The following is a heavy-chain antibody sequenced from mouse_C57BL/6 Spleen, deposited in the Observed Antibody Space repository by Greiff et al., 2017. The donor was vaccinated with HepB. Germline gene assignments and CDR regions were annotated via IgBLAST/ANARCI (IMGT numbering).Heavy chain of an antibody. J-gene: IGHJ4*01. D-gene: IGHD3-3*01. CDR2: IDPENGDT. CDR3: TGTPYYAMDY. CDR1: GFNIKDDY. V-gene: IGHV14-4*01. Sequence: EVQLQQSGAELVRPGASVKLSCTASGFNIKDDYMHWVKQRPEQGLEWIGWIDPENGDTEYASKFQGKATITADTSSNTAYLQLSSLTSEDTAVYYCTGTPYYAMDYWGQGTSVTVSS.